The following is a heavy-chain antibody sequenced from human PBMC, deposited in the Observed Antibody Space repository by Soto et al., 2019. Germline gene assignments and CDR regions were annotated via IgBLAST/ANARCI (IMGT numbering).Heavy chain of an antibody. CDR3: AKEGIVGATQRYCGMDV. J-gene: IGHJ6*02. CDR1: GFTFSSYG. D-gene: IGHD1-26*01. CDR2: ISYDGSNK. V-gene: IGHV3-30*18. Sequence: QVQLVESGGGVVQPGRSLRLSCAASGFTFSSYGMHWVRQAPGKGLEWVAVISYDGSNKYYADSVKGRFTISRDNSKNKLYLQMNSLRAEDTAVYYCAKEGIVGATQRYCGMDVWGQGTTVTVSS.